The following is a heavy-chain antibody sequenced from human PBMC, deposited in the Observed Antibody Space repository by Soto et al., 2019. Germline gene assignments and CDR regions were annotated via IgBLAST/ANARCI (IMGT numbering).Heavy chain of an antibody. CDR3: ARARGMFSGKSGYYPYPRYYGMDV. D-gene: IGHD3-3*01. Sequence: QVQLQQWGAGLLKPSETLSLTCAVYGGSFSGYYWSWIRQPPGKGLEWIGEINHSGSTNYNPSLKSRVTISVDTSKNQFSLKLSSVTAADTAVYYCARARGMFSGKSGYYPYPRYYGMDVWGQGTTVTVSS. CDR2: INHSGST. J-gene: IGHJ6*02. V-gene: IGHV4-34*01. CDR1: GGSFSGYY.